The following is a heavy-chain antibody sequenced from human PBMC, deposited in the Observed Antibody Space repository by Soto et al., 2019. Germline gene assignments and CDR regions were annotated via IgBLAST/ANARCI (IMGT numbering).Heavy chain of an antibody. CDR3: ARWRYGDY. J-gene: IGHJ4*02. V-gene: IGHV1-18*01. CDR2: ISAHNGNT. D-gene: IGHD1-1*01. Sequence: QVHLVQSGAEVKKPWASVKVSCKGSGYGFTTYGITWVRQAPGQGLEWMAWISAHNGNTNYAQKLQGRVTVTRDTSTSTAYMELSSLRSDDTAVYYCARWRYGDYWGQGALVTVSS. CDR1: GYGFTTYG.